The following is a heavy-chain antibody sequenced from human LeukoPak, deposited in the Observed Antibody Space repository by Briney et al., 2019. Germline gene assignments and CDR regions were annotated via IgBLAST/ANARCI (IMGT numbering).Heavy chain of an antibody. CDR1: GGSFSGYY. D-gene: IGHD3-9*01. Sequence: PSETLSLTCAVYGGSFSGYYWSWIRQPPGKGLEWIGEINHSGSTNYNPSLKSRVTISVDTSKNQFSLKLSSVTAADTAVYYCARDYDILTGYLNWFDPWGQGTLVTVSS. J-gene: IGHJ5*02. CDR2: INHSGST. CDR3: ARDYDILTGYLNWFDP. V-gene: IGHV4-34*01.